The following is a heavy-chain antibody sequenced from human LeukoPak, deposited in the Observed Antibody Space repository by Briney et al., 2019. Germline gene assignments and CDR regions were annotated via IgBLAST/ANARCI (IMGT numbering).Heavy chain of an antibody. V-gene: IGHV4-34*01. D-gene: IGHD2-2*01. CDR2: INHSGST. Sequence: KPSETLSLTCAVYGGSFSGYYWSWIRQPPGKGLEWIGEINHSGSTNYNPSLKSRVTISVDTSKNQFSLKLRSVTAADTAVYYCARAQPTASRLANLRYWGQGTLVTVSS. CDR1: GGSFSGYY. J-gene: IGHJ4*02. CDR3: ARAQPTASRLANLRY.